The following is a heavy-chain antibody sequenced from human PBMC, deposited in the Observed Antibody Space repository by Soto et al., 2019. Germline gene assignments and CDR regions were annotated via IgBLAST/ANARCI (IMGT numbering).Heavy chain of an antibody. CDR2: ISAYNGNT. J-gene: IGHJ5*02. D-gene: IGHD3-10*01. CDR1: GYTFTSYG. Sequence: QVQLVQSGAEVKKPGASVKVSCKASGYTFTSYGISWVRQAPGQGLEWMGWISAYNGNTNYAQKLQGRVTMTTDTSSSTAYMELRSLRSDDTAVYYCARDPDYYYGSGSDNWFDPWGQGTLVTVSS. CDR3: ARDPDYYYGSGSDNWFDP. V-gene: IGHV1-18*01.